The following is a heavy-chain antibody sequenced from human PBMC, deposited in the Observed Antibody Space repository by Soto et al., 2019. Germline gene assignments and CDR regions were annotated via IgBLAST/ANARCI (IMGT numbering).Heavy chain of an antibody. CDR2: IYYSGST. D-gene: IGHD3-3*01. CDR1: GGSISSYY. CDR3: ALSDFWSGYSDY. J-gene: IGHJ4*02. V-gene: IGHV4-59*01. Sequence: SETLSLTCTVSGGSISSYYWSWIRQPPGKGLEWIGYIYYSGSTNYNPSLKSRVTISVDTSKNQFSLKLSSVTAADTAVYYCALSDFWSGYSDYWGQGTLVTSPQ.